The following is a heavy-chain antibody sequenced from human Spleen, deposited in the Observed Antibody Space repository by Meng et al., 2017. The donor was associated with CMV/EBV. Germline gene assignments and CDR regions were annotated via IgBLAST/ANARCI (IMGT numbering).Heavy chain of an antibody. D-gene: IGHD3-22*01. J-gene: IGHJ4*02. Sequence: SETLSLTCTVSGGSISSYYWSWIRQPAGKGLEWIGRIYTSGSTNYNPSLKSRVTMSVDTSKNQFSLKLSSVTAADTAVYYCARVRDSGYYYRIYYFDYWGQGTLVTVSS. CDR3: ARVRDSGYYYRIYYFDY. CDR2: IYTSGST. CDR1: GGSISSYY. V-gene: IGHV4-4*07.